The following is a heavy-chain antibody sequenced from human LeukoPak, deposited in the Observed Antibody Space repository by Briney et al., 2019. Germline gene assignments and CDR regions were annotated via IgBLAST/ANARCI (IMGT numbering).Heavy chain of an antibody. CDR3: ARDGSSGWYMGWFDP. D-gene: IGHD6-19*01. J-gene: IGHJ5*02. V-gene: IGHV1-18*01. CDR1: GYTFTSYG. CDR2: ISAYNGNT. Sequence: GASVKVSCKASGYTFTSYGISWVRQAPGQGLEWMGRISAYNGNTNYAQKLQGRVTMTTDTSTSTAYMELRSLRSDDTAVYYCARDGSSGWYMGWFDPWGQGTLVTVSS.